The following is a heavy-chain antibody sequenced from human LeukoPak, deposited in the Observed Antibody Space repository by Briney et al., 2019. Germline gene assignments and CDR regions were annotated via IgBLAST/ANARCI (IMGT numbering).Heavy chain of an antibody. CDR2: IYYSGST. V-gene: IGHV4-59*01. J-gene: IGHJ6*02. CDR3: ARTRITMVRGAGPYYYGMDV. D-gene: IGHD3-10*01. CDR1: GGSISSYY. Sequence: ASETLSLTCTVSGGSISSYYWSWIRQPPGKGLEWIGYIYYSGSTNYNPSLKSRVTISVDTSKNQFSLKLSSVTAADTAVYYCARTRITMVRGAGPYYYGMDVWGQGTTVTVSS.